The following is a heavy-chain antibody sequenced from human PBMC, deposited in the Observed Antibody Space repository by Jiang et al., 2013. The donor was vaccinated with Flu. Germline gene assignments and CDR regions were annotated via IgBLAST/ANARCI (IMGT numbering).Heavy chain of an antibody. CDR2: IHDSGST. CDR1: GASISSGGYY. V-gene: IGHV4-31*03. D-gene: IGHD5-24*01. CDR3: ARESGSVEAATFGFYFDY. J-gene: IGHJ4*02. Sequence: GPGLVKPSQTLSLTCTVSGASISSGGYYWSWIRQHPEKGLEWIGYIHDSGSTYYNPSLKSRITISRDTSKSQFSLKVTSVTAADTAVYYCARESGSVEAATFGFYFDYWGQGTLVTVSS.